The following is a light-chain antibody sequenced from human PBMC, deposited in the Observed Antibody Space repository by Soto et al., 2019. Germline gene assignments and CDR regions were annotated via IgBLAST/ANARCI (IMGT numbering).Light chain of an antibody. CDR3: QQYYSTPLT. J-gene: IGKJ4*02. CDR1: QSVLYSSNNKND. V-gene: IGKV4-1*01. CDR2: WAS. Sequence: DIVMTQSPDSLAVSLRERATINCKSSQSVLYSSNNKNDLAWYQQKPGQPPKLLIYWASTRESGVTDRFSGSGSGPDFNVTISSLQAEDVAVYCCQQYYSTPLTFGGGTKVEIK.